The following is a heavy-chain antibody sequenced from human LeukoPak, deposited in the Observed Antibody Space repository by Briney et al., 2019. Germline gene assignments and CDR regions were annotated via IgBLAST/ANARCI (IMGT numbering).Heavy chain of an antibody. J-gene: IGHJ4*02. V-gene: IGHV7-4-1*02. CDR3: ARIWRSFGELAGVYGY. CDR1: GYTFTSYA. CDR2: INTNTWNP. D-gene: IGHD3-10*01. Sequence: ASVKVSCKASGYTFTSYAINWVRQAPGQGPEWMGWINTNTWNPTYGQGFTGRFVFSLDTSVSTAYLQISSLKADDTAVYYCARIWRSFGELAGVYGYWGQGTLVTVSS.